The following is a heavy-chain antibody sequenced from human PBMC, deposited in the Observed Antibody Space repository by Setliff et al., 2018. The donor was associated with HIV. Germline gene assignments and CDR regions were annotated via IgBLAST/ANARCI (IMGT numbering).Heavy chain of an antibody. Sequence: GSGPTLVNPGQTLTLTCTFSGLTFATSGVGVAWIRQPPGEALEWLALIYWDEDTRYSPSLKDRLTITKDTSKNQVVLTMTNMDPLDTATYYCAHVNFFRTVYFGSWGQGTLVTVSS. CDR2: IYWDEDT. CDR1: GLTFATSGVG. J-gene: IGHJ4*02. V-gene: IGHV2-5*02. CDR3: AHVNFFRTVYFGS.